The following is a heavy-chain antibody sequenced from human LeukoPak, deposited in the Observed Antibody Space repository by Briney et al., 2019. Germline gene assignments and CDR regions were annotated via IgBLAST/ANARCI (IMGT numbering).Heavy chain of an antibody. D-gene: IGHD3-10*01. CDR1: GFNVSTNF. V-gene: IGHV3-53*01. CDR2: IYSGGET. CDR3: ARDSLSYGSGFYYPRYFDS. J-gene: IGHJ4*02. Sequence: GGSLRLSCAASGFNVSTNFMSGVRQAPGKGLEWVTFIYSGGETYYADSVKGRFTISRDNSKNTLYLQMNSLRAEDTAMYYCARDSLSYGSGFYYPRYFDSWGQGTLVTVSS.